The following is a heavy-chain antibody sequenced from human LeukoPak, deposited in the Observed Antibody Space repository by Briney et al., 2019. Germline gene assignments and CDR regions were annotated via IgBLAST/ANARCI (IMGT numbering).Heavy chain of an antibody. J-gene: IGHJ5*02. Sequence: GASVKVSCKASGGTFSSYAISWVRQAPGQGPEWMGRIIPILGIANYAQKFQGRVTITADKSTSTAYMELSSLRSEDTAVYYCARVAPTQSNWFDPWGQGTLVTVSS. CDR1: GGTFSSYA. V-gene: IGHV1-69*04. CDR2: IIPILGIA. CDR3: ARVAPTQSNWFDP.